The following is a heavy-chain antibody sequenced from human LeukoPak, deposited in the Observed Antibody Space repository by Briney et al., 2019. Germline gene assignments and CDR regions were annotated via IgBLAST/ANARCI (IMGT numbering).Heavy chain of an antibody. V-gene: IGHV3-33*01. Sequence: GRSLRLSCAASGFTFSSYGMHWVRQAPGKGLEWVAVIWYDGSNKYYADSVKGRFTISRDNSKNTLYLQMNSLRAEDTAVYYCARDEGSSVWFRDYYYGMDVWGQGTTVTVSS. CDR1: GFTFSSYG. CDR2: IWYDGSNK. D-gene: IGHD6-19*01. J-gene: IGHJ6*02. CDR3: ARDEGSSVWFRDYYYGMDV.